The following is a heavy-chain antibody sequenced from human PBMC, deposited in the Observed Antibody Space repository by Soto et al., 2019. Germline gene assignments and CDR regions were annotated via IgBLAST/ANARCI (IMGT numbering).Heavy chain of an antibody. D-gene: IGHD6-19*01. CDR2: ISYDGSNK. Sequence: PGGSLRLSCAASGVTCISYGMHWVRQAPGKGLEWVAVISYDGSNKYYADSVKGRFTISRDNSKNTLYLQMNSLRAEDTAVYYCAKDLAYSSGGRYYGMDVWGQGTTVTVSS. CDR1: GVTCISYG. J-gene: IGHJ6*02. V-gene: IGHV3-30*18. CDR3: AKDLAYSSGGRYYGMDV.